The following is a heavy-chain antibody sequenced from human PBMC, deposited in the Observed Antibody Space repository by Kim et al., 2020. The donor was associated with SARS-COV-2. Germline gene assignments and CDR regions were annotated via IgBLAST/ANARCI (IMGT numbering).Heavy chain of an antibody. CDR2: ISAYNGNT. D-gene: IGHD2-2*01. V-gene: IGHV1-18*01. CDR3: ARVCSTSCYDYYYYGMDV. J-gene: IGHJ6*02. CDR1: GYTFTSYG. Sequence: ASVKVSCKASGYTFTSYGISWVRQAPGQGLEWMGWISAYNGNTNYAQKLQGRVTMTTDTSTSTAYMELRSLRSDDTAVYYCARVCSTSCYDYYYYGMDVWGQGTTVTVSS.